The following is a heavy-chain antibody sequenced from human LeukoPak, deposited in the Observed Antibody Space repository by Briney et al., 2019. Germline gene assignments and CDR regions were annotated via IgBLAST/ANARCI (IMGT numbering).Heavy chain of an antibody. J-gene: IGHJ4*02. CDR2: ISGSGGST. D-gene: IGHD1-1*01. CDR1: GFTFSSHA. Sequence: GGSLRLSCAASGFTFSSHAMSWVRQAPGKGLEWVSAISGSGGSTYSADSVKGRFTISRDNSKNTLYLQMNSLRAEDTAVYYCAKDYKSSTLAPDYWGQGTLVTVSS. CDR3: AKDYKSSTLAPDY. V-gene: IGHV3-23*01.